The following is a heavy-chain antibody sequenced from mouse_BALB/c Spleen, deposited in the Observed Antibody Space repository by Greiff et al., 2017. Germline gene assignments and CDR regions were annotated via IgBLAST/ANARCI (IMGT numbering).Heavy chain of an antibody. V-gene: IGHV5-6-5*01. J-gene: IGHJ2*01. Sequence: EVHLVESGGGLVKPGGSLKLSCAASGFTFSSYAMSWVRQTPEKRLEWVASISSGGSTYYPDSVKGRFTISRDNARNILYLQMSSLRSEDTAMYYCARGGMEAYDYHGGGYFDYWGQGTTLTVSS. D-gene: IGHD2-4*01. CDR2: ISSGGST. CDR3: ARGGMEAYDYHGGGYFDY. CDR1: GFTFSSYA.